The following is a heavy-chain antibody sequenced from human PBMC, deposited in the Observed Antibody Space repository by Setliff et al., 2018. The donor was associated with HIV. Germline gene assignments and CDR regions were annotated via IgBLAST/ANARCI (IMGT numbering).Heavy chain of an antibody. CDR1: GYTFTSYG. Sequence: ASVKVSCKASGYTFTSYGISWVRQAPGQGLELMGWISAYNGNTNYAQKLQGRVTMTTDTSTSTDYMELRSLRSDDTAVYYCARVVGSSWSPGYYYYMDVWGKGTTVTVSS. V-gene: IGHV1-18*01. D-gene: IGHD6-13*01. CDR2: ISAYNGNT. J-gene: IGHJ6*03. CDR3: ARVVGSSWSPGYYYYMDV.